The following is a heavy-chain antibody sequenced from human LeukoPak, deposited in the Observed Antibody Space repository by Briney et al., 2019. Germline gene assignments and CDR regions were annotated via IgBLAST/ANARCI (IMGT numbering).Heavy chain of an antibody. CDR3: ARVGQGEWYFDL. CDR1: GFTFSSYA. V-gene: IGHV3-30-3*01. J-gene: IGHJ2*01. CDR2: ISYDGSNK. D-gene: IGHD1-26*01. Sequence: GGSLRLSCAASGFTFSSYAMHWVRQAPGKGLEWVAVISYDGSNKYYADSVKGRFTISRDNSKNTLYLQMNSLRAEDTAVYYCARVGQGEWYFDLWGRGTLVTVSS.